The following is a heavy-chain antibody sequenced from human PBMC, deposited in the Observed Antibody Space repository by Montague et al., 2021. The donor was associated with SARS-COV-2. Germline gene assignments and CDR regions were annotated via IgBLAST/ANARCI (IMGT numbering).Heavy chain of an antibody. CDR3: VRHPHYDGLNGPPDF. D-gene: IGHD3-9*01. J-gene: IGHJ4*02. Sequence: SETLSLTCTVSGVSVTDYYWSWIWQPPGKGLEWVGDVLYNKGTNSNPSLKSRVAISVDTSKTQFSLRLTPVTAADTAFYDCVRHPHYDGLNGPPDFWDQGALVTVSS. V-gene: IGHV4-59*08. CDR1: GVSVTDYY. CDR2: VLYNKGT.